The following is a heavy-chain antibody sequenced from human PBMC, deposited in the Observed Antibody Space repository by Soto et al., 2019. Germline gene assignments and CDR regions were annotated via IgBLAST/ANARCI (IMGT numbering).Heavy chain of an antibody. J-gene: IGHJ5*02. Sequence: GESLKISCKGSGYSFTSYWIGWVRQMPGKGLEWMGIIYPGDSDTRYSPSFQGQVTISADKSISTAYLQWSSLKASDTAMYYCARTISYGSGSYYVNWFDPWGQGTLVTVSS. CDR1: GYSFTSYW. D-gene: IGHD3-10*01. V-gene: IGHV5-51*01. CDR2: IYPGDSDT. CDR3: ARTISYGSGSYYVNWFDP.